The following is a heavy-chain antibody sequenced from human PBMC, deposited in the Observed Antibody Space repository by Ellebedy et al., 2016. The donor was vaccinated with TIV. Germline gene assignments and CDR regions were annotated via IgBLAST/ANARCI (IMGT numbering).Heavy chain of an antibody. CDR3: ARDRAGIEVAAYFDY. J-gene: IGHJ4*02. CDR1: GFTFSTSW. Sequence: PGGSLRLSCAASGFTFSTSWMSWVRQAPGKGLEWVSSISSSTTHIYYADSVKGRFTISRDNAKNTLFLQMNGLRAEDTAVYYCARDRAGIEVAAYFDYWGQGTLVTVSS. V-gene: IGHV3-21*01. D-gene: IGHD6-19*01. CDR2: ISSSTTHI.